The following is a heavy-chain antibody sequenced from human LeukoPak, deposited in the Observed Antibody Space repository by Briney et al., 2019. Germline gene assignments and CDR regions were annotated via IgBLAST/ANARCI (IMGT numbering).Heavy chain of an antibody. CDR3: ARDDWYSSSS. D-gene: IGHD6-6*01. CDR1: GLLFSDYA. V-gene: IGHV3-64*01. J-gene: IGHJ5*02. CDR2: ISADGGSR. Sequence: PGGSLRLSCAASGLLFSDYAMHWVRQAPGKGLECVASISADGGSRYYATSVQARFTISRDNSKNTLDLQMGSLSAEDSAMYYCARDDWYSSSSWGQGTLVIVSS.